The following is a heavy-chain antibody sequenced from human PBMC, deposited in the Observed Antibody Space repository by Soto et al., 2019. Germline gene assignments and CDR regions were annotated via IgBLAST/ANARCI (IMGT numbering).Heavy chain of an antibody. Sequence: PGGSLRLSCAASGFTFSSYAINWVHQAPGKGLEWVSTISGSGGATYYADSVKGRFTISRDNSKNTLYLHMNSLKDDDTAVYMCAKDRIVCLTTTYCYPAFDIWGKGTVVTVSS. V-gene: IGHV3-23*01. CDR3: AKDRIVCLTTTYCYPAFDI. CDR2: ISGSGGAT. CDR1: GFTFSSYA. D-gene: IGHD2-15*01. J-gene: IGHJ3*02.